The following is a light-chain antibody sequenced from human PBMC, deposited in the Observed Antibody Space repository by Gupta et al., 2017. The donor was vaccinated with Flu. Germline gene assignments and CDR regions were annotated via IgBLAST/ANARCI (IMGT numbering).Light chain of an antibody. CDR1: QSVSSY. CDR2: EAS. CDR3: QEHSNWPQLT. V-gene: IGKV3-11*01. Sequence: EIVLPPSPATLSLSPGERATLSCRASQSVSSYLAWYQQKPGQAPRLLIYEASNRATGIPARFSGSGSGTDVTLTISSLEPEDFAVYYCQEHSNWPQLTFGGGTKVDIK. J-gene: IGKJ4*01.